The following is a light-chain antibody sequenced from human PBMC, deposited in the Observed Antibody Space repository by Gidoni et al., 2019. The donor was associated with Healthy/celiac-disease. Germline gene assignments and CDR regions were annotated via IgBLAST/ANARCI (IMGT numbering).Light chain of an antibody. J-gene: IGKJ4*01. CDR2: DAS. CDR3: QQRSNWLLT. V-gene: IGKV3-11*01. CDR1: QSVSSY. Sequence: EIVLTQSPATLFLSPGERATLSCRASQSVSSYLAWYQQKPGQAPRLLIYDASNRATGIPARFSGSGSGTDFTLTISSLEPEDFAVYYCQQRSNWLLTFGGGTKVEIK.